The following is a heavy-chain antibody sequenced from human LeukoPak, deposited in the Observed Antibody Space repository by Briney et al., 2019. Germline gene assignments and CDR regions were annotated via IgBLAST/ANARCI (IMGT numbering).Heavy chain of an antibody. CDR3: IRSRSGSYGYFDY. CDR2: ISNDESTI. J-gene: IGHJ4*02. D-gene: IGHD3-10*01. V-gene: IGHV3-74*01. CDR1: GFSFSSYW. Sequence: GGSLRLSCAASGFSFSSYWMHWVRQAPGKGPVWVSLISNDESTIIYGDSVKGRFTISRDNAKNTVYLQMNSLRAEDTAVYYCIRSRSGSYGYFDYWGQGTLVTVSS.